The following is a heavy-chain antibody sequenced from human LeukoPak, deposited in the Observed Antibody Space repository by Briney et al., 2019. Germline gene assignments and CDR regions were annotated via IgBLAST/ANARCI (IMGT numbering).Heavy chain of an antibody. CDR1: GGSISSSHYY. V-gene: IGHV4-39*01. Sequence: SERVSLTCTVSGGSISSSHYYWAWIRQPPGKGLEWIGSIYYSGSTYYNPSLKSRVTISVDTSKNQFSLKLSSVTAADTAVYYCARAGNYYDSGGYPIRGSYFDRWGRRSLVQVSS. J-gene: IGHJ2*01. CDR3: ARAGNYYDSGGYPIRGSYFDR. CDR2: IYYSGST. D-gene: IGHD3-22*01.